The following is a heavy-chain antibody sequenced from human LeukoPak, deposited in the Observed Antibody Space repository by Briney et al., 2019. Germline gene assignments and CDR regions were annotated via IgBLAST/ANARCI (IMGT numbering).Heavy chain of an antibody. Sequence: GASLQISCKGSGYSFTSYWIGWVRQMPGKGREWMGIIYPGDSDTRYSPSFQGQVTISADKSISTAYLQWSSLKASDTAMYYCARQFSVATAGYWGQGTLVTVSS. CDR3: ARQFSVATAGY. V-gene: IGHV5-51*01. D-gene: IGHD5-12*01. J-gene: IGHJ4*02. CDR1: GYSFTSYW. CDR2: IYPGDSDT.